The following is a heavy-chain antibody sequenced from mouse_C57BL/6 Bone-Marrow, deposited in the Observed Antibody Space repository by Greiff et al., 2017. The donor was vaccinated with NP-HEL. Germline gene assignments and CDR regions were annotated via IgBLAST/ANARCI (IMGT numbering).Heavy chain of an antibody. CDR2: ISGGGGNT. D-gene: IGHD2-9*01. J-gene: IGHJ1*03. V-gene: IGHV5-9*01. Sequence: EVKVEESGGGLVKPGGSLKLSCAASGFTFSSYTMSWVRQTPEKRLEWVATISGGGGNTYYPDSVKGRFTISRDNAKNTLYLQMSSLRSEDTALYYCARPYYGYDEGYWYFDVWGTGTTVTVSS. CDR3: ARPYYGYDEGYWYFDV. CDR1: GFTFSSYT.